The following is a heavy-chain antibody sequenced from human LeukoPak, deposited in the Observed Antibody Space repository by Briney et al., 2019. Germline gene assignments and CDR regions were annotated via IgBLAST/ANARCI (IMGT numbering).Heavy chain of an antibody. V-gene: IGHV4-61*02. CDR3: ARAQFLSIAARPGWFDP. CDR2: IYTSGST. D-gene: IGHD6-6*01. J-gene: IGHJ5*02. Sequence: SETLSLTCTVSDGSISSGSYYWSWIRQPAGKGLEWIGRIYTSGSTNYNPSLKSRVTISVDTSKNQFSLKLSSVTAADTAVYYCARAQFLSIAARPGWFDPWGQGTLVTVSS. CDR1: DGSISSGSYY.